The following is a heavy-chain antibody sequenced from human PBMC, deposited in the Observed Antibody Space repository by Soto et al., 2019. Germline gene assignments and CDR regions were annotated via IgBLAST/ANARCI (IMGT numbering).Heavy chain of an antibody. CDR2: MSHDGSKE. CDR3: AIASAYSHGNSNYGLDV. Sequence: WIRPGRGKGLEWVAFMSHDGSKEQYRDSVKGRFSISRDNFKSKSYMQMTNLRREDTATYYCAIASAYSHGNSNYGLDVWGQGTTVTVYS. J-gene: IGHJ6*02. V-gene: IGHV3-30*03. D-gene: IGHD2-15*01.